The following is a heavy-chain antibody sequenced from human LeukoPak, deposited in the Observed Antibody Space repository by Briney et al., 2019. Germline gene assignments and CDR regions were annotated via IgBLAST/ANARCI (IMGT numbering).Heavy chain of an antibody. J-gene: IGHJ5*02. CDR3: AKVFLKAVVATNWFDP. CDR1: GFTFSSYG. V-gene: IGHV3-30*02. CDR2: IRYDGSNK. Sequence: GGSLRLSCAASGFTFSSYGMHWVRQAPGKGLEWVAFIRYDGSNKYYADSVKGRFTISRDNSKNTLYLQMNSLRAEDTAVYYCAKVFLKAVVATNWFDPWGQGTLVTVSS. D-gene: IGHD2-15*01.